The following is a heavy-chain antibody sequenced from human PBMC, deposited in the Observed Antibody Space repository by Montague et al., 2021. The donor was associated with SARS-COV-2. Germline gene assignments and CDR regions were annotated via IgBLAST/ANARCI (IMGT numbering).Heavy chain of an antibody. CDR2: TYYRSKWYN. D-gene: IGHD3-10*01. CDR1: GDSVSSNRAA. V-gene: IGHV6-1*01. Sequence: CAISGDSVSSNRAAWNWIGQSPSRGLEWLGRTYYRSKWYNDYAVSVKSRITINPDTSKNQFSLQLNSVTPVDTAVYYCARGGWGAPGTGRLFDYWGQGTLVTVSS. J-gene: IGHJ4*02. CDR3: ARGGWGAPGTGRLFDY.